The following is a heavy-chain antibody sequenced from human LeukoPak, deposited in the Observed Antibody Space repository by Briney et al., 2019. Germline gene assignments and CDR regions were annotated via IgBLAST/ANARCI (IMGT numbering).Heavy chain of an antibody. J-gene: IGHJ4*02. CDR1: GFTFSSYG. D-gene: IGHD3-22*01. CDR3: AKDRSGYYDSSGYYPDD. Sequence: GGSLRLSCAASGFTFSSYGTHWVRQAPGKGLEWVAGISYDGSNKYYADSVKGRFTIARDNSKNTLYLQMNSLRAEDTAVYYCAKDRSGYYDSSGYYPDDWGQGTLVTVSS. V-gene: IGHV3-30*18. CDR2: ISYDGSNK.